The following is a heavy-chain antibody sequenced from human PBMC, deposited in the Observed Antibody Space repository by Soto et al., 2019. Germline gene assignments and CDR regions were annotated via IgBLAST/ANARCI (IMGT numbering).Heavy chain of an antibody. J-gene: IGHJ4*02. CDR2: ISAYNGNT. Sequence: GASVKVSCKASGYTFTSYGISWARQAPGQGLEWMGWISAYNGNTNYAQKLQGRVTMTTDTSTSTAYMELRSLRSDDTAVYYCTTWNYGYFDYWGQGTLVTVSS. CDR3: TTWNYGYFDY. CDR1: GYTFTSYG. D-gene: IGHD1-7*01. V-gene: IGHV1-18*04.